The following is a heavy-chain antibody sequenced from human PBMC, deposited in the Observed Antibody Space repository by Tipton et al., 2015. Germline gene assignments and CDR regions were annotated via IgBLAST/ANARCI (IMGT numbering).Heavy chain of an antibody. Sequence: SLRLSCAASGFTFGDSPMHWVRQASGKGLEWVGRIRSKAHSYATAYAASVTGRFTISRDDSKNTAYLQMNSLNTEDTAVYYCGREADSGWYVTSWGQGTLVTVSS. CDR1: GFTFGDSP. CDR3: GREADSGWYVTS. D-gene: IGHD6-19*01. J-gene: IGHJ5*02. CDR2: IRSKAHSYAT. V-gene: IGHV3-73*01.